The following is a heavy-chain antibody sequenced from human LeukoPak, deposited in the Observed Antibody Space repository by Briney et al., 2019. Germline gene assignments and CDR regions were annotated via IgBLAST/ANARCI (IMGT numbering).Heavy chain of an antibody. V-gene: IGHV3-23*01. J-gene: IGHJ4*02. Sequence: PGGSLRLSCAASGFTFSSYGMSWVRQAPGKGLEWVSAISGSGGSTYYADSVKGRFTISRDNSKNTLYLQMNSLRAEDTAVYYCAKVRITMIVVEPVDYWGQGTLVTVSS. CDR1: GFTFSSYG. CDR3: AKVRITMIVVEPVDY. D-gene: IGHD3-22*01. CDR2: ISGSGGST.